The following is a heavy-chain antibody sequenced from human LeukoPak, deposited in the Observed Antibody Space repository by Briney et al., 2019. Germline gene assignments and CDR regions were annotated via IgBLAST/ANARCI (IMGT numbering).Heavy chain of an antibody. CDR3: ARDGYSYGYI. V-gene: IGHV4-59*12. CDR2: IYYSGST. D-gene: IGHD5-18*01. CDR1: GGSISSYY. J-gene: IGHJ4*02. Sequence: SETLSLTCTVSGGSISSYYWSWIRQPPGKGLEWIGYIYYSGSTNYNPSLKSRVTISVDTSKNQFSLKLSSVTAADTAVYYCARDGYSYGYIWGQGTLVTVPS.